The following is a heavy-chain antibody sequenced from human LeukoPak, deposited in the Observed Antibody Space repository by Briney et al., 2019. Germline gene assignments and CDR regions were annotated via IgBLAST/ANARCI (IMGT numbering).Heavy chain of an antibody. V-gene: IGHV1-18*01. CDR2: ISAYNGNT. CDR3: ARDVSGPTTSITTRVPLDY. CDR1: GYTFTSYD. Sequence: ASVKVSCKASGYTFTSYDINWVRQAPGQGLEWMGWISAYNGNTNYAQKLQGRLTLTTDTSTSTAYMELRSLRSDDTAVYYCARDVSGPTTSITTRVPLDYWGQGTLVTVSS. J-gene: IGHJ4*02. D-gene: IGHD1-1*01.